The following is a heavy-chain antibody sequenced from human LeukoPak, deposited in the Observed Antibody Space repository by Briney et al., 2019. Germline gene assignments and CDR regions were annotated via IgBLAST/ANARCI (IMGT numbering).Heavy chain of an antibody. V-gene: IGHV4-39*01. CDR2: IYYSGST. CDR1: GGSISSSSYY. D-gene: IGHD5-12*01. Sequence: PSETLSLTCTVSGGSISSSSYYWGWIRQPPGKGLEWIGTIYYSGSTYYNPSLKSRVTISVDTSKNQFSLKLSSVTAADTAVFYCARHRGIYPLGYFDYWGQGTLVTVSS. CDR3: ARHRGIYPLGYFDY. J-gene: IGHJ4*02.